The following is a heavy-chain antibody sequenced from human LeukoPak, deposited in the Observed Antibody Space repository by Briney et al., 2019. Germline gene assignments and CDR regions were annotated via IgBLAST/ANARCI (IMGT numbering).Heavy chain of an antibody. J-gene: IGHJ4*02. CDR3: AKVRGKLLFYFYFDY. CDR1: GFTFSSYA. V-gene: IGHV3-23*01. CDR2: ISGSGGST. D-gene: IGHD1-26*01. Sequence: PGGSLRLSCAASGFTFSSYAMSWVRQAPGKGLEWVSAISGSGGSTYYADSVKGRFTISRDNSKNTLYLQMNSLRAEDTAVYYCAKVRGKLLFYFYFDYWGQGTLVTVSS.